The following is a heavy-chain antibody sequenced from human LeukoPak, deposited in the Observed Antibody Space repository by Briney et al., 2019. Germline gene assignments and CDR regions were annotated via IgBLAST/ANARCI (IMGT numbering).Heavy chain of an antibody. CDR1: GYTFTSYD. V-gene: IGHV1-8*01. D-gene: IGHD6-19*01. J-gene: IGHJ4*02. CDR3: ARVYGRKQWLVRDSRAIDY. CDR2: MNPNSGNT. Sequence: GASVKVSCKASGYTFTSYDINWVRQATGQGLEWMGWMNPNSGNTGYAQKFQGRVTMTRNTSISTAYMELSSLRSEDTAVYYCARVYGRKQWLVRDSRAIDYWGQGTLVTVSS.